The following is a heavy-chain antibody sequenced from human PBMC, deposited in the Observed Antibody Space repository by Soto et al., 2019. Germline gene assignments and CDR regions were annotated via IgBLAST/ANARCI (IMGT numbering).Heavy chain of an antibody. J-gene: IGHJ6*02. CDR1: GFSFSTSV. D-gene: IGHD2-2*01. Sequence: PGGSLRLSCAASEFTASGFSFSTSVMHWVRQAPGKGLEWVSVISPDENIQIYADSVKGRFTISRDNSKNTLYLQMNSLRAEDTAVYYCARVRDCSSTSCFIYYYYYGMDVWGQGTTVTVSS. CDR3: ARVRDCSSTSCFIYYYYYGMDV. CDR2: ISPDENIQ. V-gene: IGHV3-30-3*01.